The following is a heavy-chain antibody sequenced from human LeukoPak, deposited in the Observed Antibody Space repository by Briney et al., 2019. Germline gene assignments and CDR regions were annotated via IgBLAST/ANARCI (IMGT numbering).Heavy chain of an antibody. V-gene: IGHV1-2*02. J-gene: IGHJ4*02. CDR3: AVAPGDY. CDR2: INPNSDYT. Sequence: ASVKVSCKASGYTFTDYYIHWVRQAPGQGLEWMGWINPNSDYTFYAQKFQGRVTLTRDTSISAVYMELTTLTSDDTALYYCAVAPGDYWGQGTLVSVSA. D-gene: IGHD2-21*01. CDR1: GYTFTDYY.